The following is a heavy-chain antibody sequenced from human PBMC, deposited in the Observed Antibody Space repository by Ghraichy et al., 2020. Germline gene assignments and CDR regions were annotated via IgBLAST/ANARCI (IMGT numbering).Heavy chain of an antibody. CDR2: ISSGGRT. CDR3: AKGCGGDCFSDFDY. CDR1: GFTFNTYA. D-gene: IGHD2-21*01. Sequence: GGSLRLSCAASGFTFNTYAMSWVRQAPGKGLEWVSTISSGGRTFYADSVKGRFTISRDNSKNTLYLQMNSLRAEDTAVYYCAKGCGGDCFSDFDYWGQGTLVTVSS. J-gene: IGHJ4*02. V-gene: IGHV3-23*01.